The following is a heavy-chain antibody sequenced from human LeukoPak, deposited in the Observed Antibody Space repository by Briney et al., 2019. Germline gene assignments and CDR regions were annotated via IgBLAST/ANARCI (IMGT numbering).Heavy chain of an antibody. Sequence: SETLSLTCTVSGGSISSYYWSWIRQPPGKGLEWIGYIYYSGSTNYNPSLKSRVTISVDTSKNQFSLKLSSVTAADTAVYYCARGPSRYCSSTSCQGWFDPWGQGTLVTVSS. D-gene: IGHD2-2*01. CDR2: IYYSGST. CDR3: ARGPSRYCSSTSCQGWFDP. J-gene: IGHJ5*02. CDR1: GGSISSYY. V-gene: IGHV4-59*01.